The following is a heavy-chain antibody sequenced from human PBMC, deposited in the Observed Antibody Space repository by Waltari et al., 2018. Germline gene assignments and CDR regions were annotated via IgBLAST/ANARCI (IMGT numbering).Heavy chain of an antibody. CDR1: GGTFSSYA. D-gene: IGHD1-7*01. V-gene: IGHV1-69*13. Sequence: QVQLVQSGAEVKKPGSSVKVSCKASGGTFSSYAISWVRQAPGQGLEWMGGIIPIFGTANDAQKFQGRVTITADESTSTAYMELSSLRSEDTAVYYCARALLVTGTTYYYYGMDVWGQGTTVTVSS. CDR2: IIPIFGTA. CDR3: ARALLVTGTTYYYYGMDV. J-gene: IGHJ6*02.